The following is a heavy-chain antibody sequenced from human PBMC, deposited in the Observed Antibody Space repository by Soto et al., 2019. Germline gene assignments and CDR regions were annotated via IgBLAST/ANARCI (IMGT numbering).Heavy chain of an antibody. CDR2: ISSNGGST. V-gene: IGHV3-64*01. D-gene: IGHD3-10*01. CDR1: GFTFSSYA. Sequence: GGSLRLSCAASGFTFSSYAMHWVRQAPGKGLEYVSAISSNGGSTYYANSVKGRFTISRDNSKNTLYLQMGSLRAEDMAVYYCARVPYYYGSGSPARDVWGKGTTVTVSS. J-gene: IGHJ6*04. CDR3: ARVPYYYGSGSPARDV.